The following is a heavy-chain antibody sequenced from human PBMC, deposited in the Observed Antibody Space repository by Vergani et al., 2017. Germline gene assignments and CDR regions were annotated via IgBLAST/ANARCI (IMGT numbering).Heavy chain of an antibody. Sequence: QVQLVQSGAEVKKPGASVKVSCKASGYTFTSYGISWVRQAPGQGLEWMGWISAYNGKTNYARKLQDRVTMTTDTSTSTAYMELRSLRSADTAVYYCAKVSPSNSEVTPTAFDVWGQGTMVTVSS. CDR1: GYTFTSYG. D-gene: IGHD1-1*01. V-gene: IGHV1-18*01. J-gene: IGHJ3*01. CDR2: ISAYNGKT. CDR3: AKVSPSNSEVTPTAFDV.